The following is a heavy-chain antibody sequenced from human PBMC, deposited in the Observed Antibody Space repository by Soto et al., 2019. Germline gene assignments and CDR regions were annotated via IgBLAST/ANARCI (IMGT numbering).Heavy chain of an antibody. CDR2: IYYSGST. CDR3: ARDGSTYYDSLPGLATKGGFDP. V-gene: IGHV4-31*03. Sequence: QVQLQGSGPGLVKPSQTLSLTCTVSGGSISSGGYYWSWIRQHPGQGLEWIGYIYYSGSTYYNPSLQGRVTISVDTSKNQFSLKLSSVTAADTAVYYCARDGSTYYDSLPGLATKGGFDPWGQGTLVTVSS. D-gene: IGHD3-9*01. J-gene: IGHJ5*02. CDR1: GGSISSGGYY.